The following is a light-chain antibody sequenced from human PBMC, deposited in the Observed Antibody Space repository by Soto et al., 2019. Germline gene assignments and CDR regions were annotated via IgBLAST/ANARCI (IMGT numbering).Light chain of an antibody. J-gene: IGKJ2*01. CDR3: QQYSVTPYT. CDR2: WAS. Sequence: DIVMTQSPDSLAVSLGERATINCKSSQTILYGSANRNHLNWYQQKPGQPPKLLIYWASTRESGVPDRFSGGGSGTDFTLTISSLQAEDVAIYYCQQYSVTPYTFGQGTKLDIK. V-gene: IGKV4-1*01. CDR1: QTILYGSANRNH.